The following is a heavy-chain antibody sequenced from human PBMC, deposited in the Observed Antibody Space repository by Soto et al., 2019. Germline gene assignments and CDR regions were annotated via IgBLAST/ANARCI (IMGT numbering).Heavy chain of an antibody. CDR3: ASPPKYSCSWYYYCYGMAV. Sequence: GGSLRLSCAASGFTFSSYSMNWVRQAPGKGLEWVSSISSSSSYIYYADSVKGRFTISRDNAKNSLYLQMNSLRAEDTAVYYCASPPKYSCSWYYYCYGMAVWAQGTTVTVS. D-gene: IGHD6-13*01. J-gene: IGHJ6*02. CDR1: GFTFSSYS. V-gene: IGHV3-21*01. CDR2: ISSSSSYI.